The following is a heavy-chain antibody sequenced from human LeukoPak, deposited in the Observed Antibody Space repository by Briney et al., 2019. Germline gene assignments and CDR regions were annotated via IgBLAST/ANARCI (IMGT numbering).Heavy chain of an antibody. D-gene: IGHD1-26*01. CDR3: ARGELRFNWFDP. V-gene: IGHV3-21*01. CDR1: GFTFSSYS. Sequence: GGSLRLSCAASGFTFSSYSMNWVRQAPGKGLEWVSSISSSSSYIYYADSVKGRFTISRDNAKNSLYLQINSLRAEDTAVYYCARGELRFNWFDPWGQGTLVTVSS. CDR2: ISSSSSYI. J-gene: IGHJ5*02.